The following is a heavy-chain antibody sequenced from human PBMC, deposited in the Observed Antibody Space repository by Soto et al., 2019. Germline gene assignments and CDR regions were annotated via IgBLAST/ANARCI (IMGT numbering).Heavy chain of an antibody. D-gene: IGHD3-16*02. Sequence: QTGGSLRLSCVASGFTFSSYAMSWVRQAPGKGLEWVSAISGSGGSTYYADSVKGRFTISRDNSKNTLYLQMNSLRAEDTAVYYCAKGDYIWGSYCYYYFDYWGQGTLVTVST. CDR3: AKGDYIWGSYCYYYFDY. J-gene: IGHJ4*02. CDR2: ISGSGGST. V-gene: IGHV3-23*01. CDR1: GFTFSSYA.